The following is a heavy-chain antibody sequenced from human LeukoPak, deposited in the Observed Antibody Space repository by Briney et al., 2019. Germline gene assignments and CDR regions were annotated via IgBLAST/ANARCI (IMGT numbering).Heavy chain of an antibody. V-gene: IGHV3-7*01. J-gene: IGHJ5*02. CDR1: GFTFSSYL. D-gene: IGHD6-19*01. Sequence: GGSLRLSCAAPGFTFSSYLMNWVRQAPGKGLEWVANINQDGSKKNYVDSVKGRFTISRDNAKNSLYLQMNSLRAEDTAVYYCEGAWSWGQGTLVTVSS. CDR3: EGAWS. CDR2: INQDGSKK.